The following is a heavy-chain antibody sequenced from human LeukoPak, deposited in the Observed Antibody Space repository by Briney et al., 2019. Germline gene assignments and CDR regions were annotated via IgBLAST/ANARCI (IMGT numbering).Heavy chain of an antibody. D-gene: IGHD3-22*01. CDR1: GFTFSSYA. V-gene: IGHV3-33*01. CDR3: ARDAERVYYDSSGYFVAYYFDY. CDR2: IWYDGSNK. J-gene: IGHJ4*02. Sequence: GRSLRLSCAASGFTFSSYAVHWVRQAPGKGLEWVAVIWYDGSNKYYADSVKGRFTISRDNSKNTLYLQMSSLRAEDTAVYYCARDAERVYYDSSGYFVAYYFDYWGRGTLVTVSS.